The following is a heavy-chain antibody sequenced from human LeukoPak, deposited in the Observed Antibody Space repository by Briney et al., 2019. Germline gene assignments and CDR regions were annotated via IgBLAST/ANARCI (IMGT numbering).Heavy chain of an antibody. Sequence: ASVKVSCKASGYTFTSYGISWVRQAPGQGLEWMGWISAYNGNTNYAQKLQGRVTMTTDTSTSTAYMELRSLRSDDTAVYYCARDPMTYYDTLTGSDNWFDPWGQGTLVTVSS. CDR1: GYTFTSYG. CDR2: ISAYNGNT. D-gene: IGHD3-9*01. V-gene: IGHV1-18*01. CDR3: ARDPMTYYDTLTGSDNWFDP. J-gene: IGHJ5*02.